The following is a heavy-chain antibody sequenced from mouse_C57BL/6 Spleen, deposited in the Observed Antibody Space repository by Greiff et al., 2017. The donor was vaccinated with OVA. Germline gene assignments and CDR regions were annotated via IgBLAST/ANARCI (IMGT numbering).Heavy chain of an antibody. J-gene: IGHJ2*01. CDR1: GYTFTDYE. CDR3: TRRRVTTSYYFDY. D-gene: IGHD2-2*01. Sequence: QVQLQQSGAELVRPGASVTLSCKASGYTFTDYEMHWVKQTPVHGLEWIGAIDPETGGTAYNQKFKGKAILTADKSSSTAYMELRSLTSEDSAVYYCTRRRVTTSYYFDYWGQGTTLTVSS. V-gene: IGHV1-15*01. CDR2: IDPETGGT.